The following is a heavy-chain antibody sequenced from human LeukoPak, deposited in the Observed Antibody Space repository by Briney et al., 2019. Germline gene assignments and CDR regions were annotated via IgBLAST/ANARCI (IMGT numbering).Heavy chain of an antibody. D-gene: IGHD3-10*01. V-gene: IGHV1-69*04. CDR1: GGTFSSYA. CDR2: IIPILGIA. Sequence: ASVKVSCKASGGTFSSYAISWVRQAPGQGLEWMGRIIPILGIANYAQKFQGRVTITADKSTSTAYMELSSMRSEDTAVYYCARVRTFFRAPLPNYYYYGMDVWGQGTTVTVSS. CDR3: ARVRTFFRAPLPNYYYYGMDV. J-gene: IGHJ6*02.